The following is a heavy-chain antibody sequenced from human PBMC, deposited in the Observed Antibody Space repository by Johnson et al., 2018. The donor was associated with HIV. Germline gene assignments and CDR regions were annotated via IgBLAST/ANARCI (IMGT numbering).Heavy chain of an antibody. D-gene: IGHD6-6*01. CDR2: ISYDGSNK. V-gene: IGHV3-33*05. Sequence: QMQLVESGGGLVQPGGSLRLSCAASGFTFSSYGMHWVRQAPGKGLEWVAIISYDGSNKHYADSVTGRFTISRDNSKNTLYLQMNSLRAEDTAVYYCAKDLDSSSWGAFEIWGQGTMVTVSS. J-gene: IGHJ3*02. CDR1: GFTFSSYG. CDR3: AKDLDSSSWGAFEI.